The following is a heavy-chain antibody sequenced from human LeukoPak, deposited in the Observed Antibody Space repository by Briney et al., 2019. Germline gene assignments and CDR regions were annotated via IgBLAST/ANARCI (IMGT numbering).Heavy chain of an antibody. CDR3: ARRYYYNLGSFPFDF. D-gene: IGHD3-10*01. CDR2: IHHSGTT. CDR1: GGPFSGYF. Sequence: SETLSLTCAVSGGPFSGYFWSWIRPSSGKGLEWFGEIHHSGTTNYNPSLNSRVTISEDTSKNQFYLNLSSVTAADTAVYYCARRYYYNLGSFPFDFWGQGTLVTVSS. V-gene: IGHV4-34*01. J-gene: IGHJ4*02.